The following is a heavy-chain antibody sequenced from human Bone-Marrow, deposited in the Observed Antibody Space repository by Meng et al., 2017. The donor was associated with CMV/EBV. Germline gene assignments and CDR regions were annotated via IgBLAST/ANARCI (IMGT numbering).Heavy chain of an antibody. Sequence: SVKVSCKASGGTFSSYAISWVRQAPGQGLEWMGGIIPILGIANYAQKFQGRVTITADKSTSTAYMELSSLRSEDTAVYYCARDVEDCSSTSCYVAWFDPWGQGTLVTFCS. CDR3: ARDVEDCSSTSCYVAWFDP. CDR1: GGTFSSYA. D-gene: IGHD2-2*01. J-gene: IGHJ5*02. CDR2: IIPILGIA. V-gene: IGHV1-69*10.